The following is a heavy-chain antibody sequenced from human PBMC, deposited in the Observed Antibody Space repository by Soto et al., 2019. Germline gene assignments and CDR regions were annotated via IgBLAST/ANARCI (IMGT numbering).Heavy chain of an antibody. CDR2: IYHSGST. Sequence: SETLSLTCAVSGGSISSSNWWSWVRQPPGKGLEWIGEIYHSGSTNYNPSLKSRVTISVDKSKNQFSLKLSSVTAADTAVYYCARAYEGYSSGWYFDYWGQGTLVTVSS. D-gene: IGHD6-19*01. J-gene: IGHJ4*02. CDR3: ARAYEGYSSGWYFDY. CDR1: GGSISSSNW. V-gene: IGHV4-4*02.